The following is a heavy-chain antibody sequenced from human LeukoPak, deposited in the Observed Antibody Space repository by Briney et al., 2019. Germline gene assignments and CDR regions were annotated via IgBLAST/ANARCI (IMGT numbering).Heavy chain of an antibody. Sequence: GESLKISCKGSGYSFTSYWIGWVRQMPGKGLEWMGIIYPGDSDTRYRPYFQCHVTSSADKSISTAYLQWSSLKASDTAMYYCARRAVAATYYFDYWGQGTLVTVSS. CDR3: ARRAVAATYYFDY. CDR2: IYPGDSDT. V-gene: IGHV5-51*01. D-gene: IGHD6-19*01. CDR1: GYSFTSYW. J-gene: IGHJ4*02.